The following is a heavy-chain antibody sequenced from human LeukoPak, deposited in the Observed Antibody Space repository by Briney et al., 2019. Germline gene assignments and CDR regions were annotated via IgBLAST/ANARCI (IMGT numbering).Heavy chain of an antibody. V-gene: IGHV4-39*07. CDR3: ARGGLLRYFDWSTFGYAFDI. D-gene: IGHD3-9*01. Sequence: PSETLSLTCTVSGGSISSSSYYWGWIRQPPGKGLEWIGSIYYSGSTYYNPSLKSRVTISVDTSKNQFSLKLSSVTAADTAVYYCARGGLLRYFDWSTFGYAFDIWGQGTMVTVSS. CDR2: IYYSGST. J-gene: IGHJ3*02. CDR1: GGSISSSSYY.